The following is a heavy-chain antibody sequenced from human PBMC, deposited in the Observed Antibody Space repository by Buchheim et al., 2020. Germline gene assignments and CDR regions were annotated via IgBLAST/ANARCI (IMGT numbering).Heavy chain of an antibody. V-gene: IGHV1-69*06. CDR2: IIPILGTA. D-gene: IGHD3-10*01. CDR3: ARGNTMVRTYYYYMDV. CDR1: GGTFSSYA. Sequence: QVQLVQSGADVKRPGSSVKVSCKVSGGTFSSYAISWVRQAPGQGLEWMGEIIPILGTANYAEKLQGRVTITADKSTSTAYMELSSLRSEDTAVYYCARGNTMVRTYYYYMDVWGKGTT. J-gene: IGHJ6*03.